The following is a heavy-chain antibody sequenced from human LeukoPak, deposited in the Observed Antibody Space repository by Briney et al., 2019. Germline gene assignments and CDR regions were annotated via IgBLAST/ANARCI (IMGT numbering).Heavy chain of an antibody. Sequence: PGGSLRLSCAASGFTFSSYAMSWVRQAPGKGLEWVSAISGSGGSTYYADSVKGRFTISRDNSKNTLYLQMNSLRAEDTAVYYCAKPPPSSYYYYYGMDVWGQGTTVTVSS. J-gene: IGHJ6*02. D-gene: IGHD6-13*01. CDR3: AKPPPSSYYYYYGMDV. CDR2: ISGSGGST. V-gene: IGHV3-23*01. CDR1: GFTFSSYA.